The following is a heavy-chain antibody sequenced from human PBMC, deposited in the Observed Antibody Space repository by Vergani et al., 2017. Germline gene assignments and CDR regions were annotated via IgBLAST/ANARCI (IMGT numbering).Heavy chain of an antibody. Sequence: QVQQVQSGAEVKKPGSSVKISCKASGGTFSRYAISWVRQAPGQGLEWMGGIIPIFGTANYAQKFQGRVTITADEATSTAYMELISLRSKDTAVYYCAEGGVYYDILTGYSRPAYYFDYWGQGTLVTVSS. CDR2: IIPIFGTA. CDR1: GGTFSRYA. J-gene: IGHJ4*02. D-gene: IGHD3-9*01. CDR3: AEGGVYYDILTGYSRPAYYFDY. V-gene: IGHV1-69*01.